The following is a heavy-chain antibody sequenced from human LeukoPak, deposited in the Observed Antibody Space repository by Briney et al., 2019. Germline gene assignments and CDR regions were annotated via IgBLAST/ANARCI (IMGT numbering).Heavy chain of an antibody. D-gene: IGHD3-10*01. J-gene: IGHJ4*02. CDR3: TGGFFGQ. Sequence: GGSLRLSCTASGFTFGDYPMNWFRQAPGKGLEWVGCIRSKAYGETTEYAASVKGRFTISRDDSKSIAYLQMNSLKTEDTAVYYCTGGFFGQWGQGTLVTVSS. CDR1: GFTFGDYP. CDR2: IRSKAYGETT. V-gene: IGHV3-49*03.